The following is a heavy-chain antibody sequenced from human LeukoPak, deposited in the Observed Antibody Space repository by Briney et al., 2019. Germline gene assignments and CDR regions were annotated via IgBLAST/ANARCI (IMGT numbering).Heavy chain of an antibody. Sequence: SETLSLTCTVSGGSISSYYWSWIRQPPGKGLEWIGYIYYSGSTNYNPSLKSRVTISLDTSKNQFSLKLSSVTAADTAVYYCARGGPPITIFGVVNTSWWFDPWGQGTLVTVSS. CDR2: IYYSGST. J-gene: IGHJ5*02. V-gene: IGHV4-59*01. CDR1: GGSISSYY. CDR3: ARGGPPITIFGVVNTSWWFDP. D-gene: IGHD3-3*01.